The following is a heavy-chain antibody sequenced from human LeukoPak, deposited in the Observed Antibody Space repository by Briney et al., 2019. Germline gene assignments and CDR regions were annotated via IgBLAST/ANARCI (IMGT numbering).Heavy chain of an antibody. V-gene: IGHV3-33*01. D-gene: IGHD3-9*01. CDR2: IWYDGSNK. Sequence: GRSLRLSCAASGFTFSSYGMHWVRQAPGKGLEWVAVIWYDGSNKYYADSVKGRFTTSRDNSKNTLYLQMNSLRAEDTAVYYCARSSYYDILTASDYWGQGTLVTVSS. CDR3: ARSSYYDILTASDY. J-gene: IGHJ4*02. CDR1: GFTFSSYG.